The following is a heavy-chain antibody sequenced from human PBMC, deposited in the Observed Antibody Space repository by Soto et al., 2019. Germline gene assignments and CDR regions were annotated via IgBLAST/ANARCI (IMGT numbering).Heavy chain of an antibody. Sequence: EVQLEEAGGGLVQPGGSLRLSCAASGFTLGSYWMSWVRQAPGKGLGWLATIKWDASEKKYVDTVKGRFTMSRANAKNSLYLQMDSLRAEDTAVYYCARESGYGSGTSVNHYHDYWGHGTLVTVSS. CDR2: IKWDASEK. V-gene: IGHV3-7*01. CDR3: ARESGYGSGTSVNHYHDY. J-gene: IGHJ4*01. D-gene: IGHD3-10*01. CDR1: GFTLGSYW.